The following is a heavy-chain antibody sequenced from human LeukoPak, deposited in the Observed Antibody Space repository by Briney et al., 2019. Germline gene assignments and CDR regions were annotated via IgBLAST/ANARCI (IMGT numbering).Heavy chain of an antibody. CDR1: GFTLSTYA. D-gene: IGHD4-17*01. CDR2: LSYDGSKE. J-gene: IGHJ4*02. CDR3: AREQNYGDYRVADY. V-gene: IGHV3-30-3*01. Sequence: PGGSLRLSCAASGFTLSTYAMHWVRRAPGKGLEWVAVLSYDGSKEHYAESVKGRFTISRDISKNTLYLQMNSLRPEDTAVYHCAREQNYGDYRVADYWGQGTLVTVSS.